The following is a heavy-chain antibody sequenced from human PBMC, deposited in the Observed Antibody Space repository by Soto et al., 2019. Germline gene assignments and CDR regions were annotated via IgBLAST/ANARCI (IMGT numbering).Heavy chain of an antibody. Sequence: SETLSLTCTVSGGSISSYYWSWIRQPPGKGLEWIGYIYYSGSTNYNPSLKSRVTISVDTSKNQFSLKLSSVTAADTAVYYCARVGGAAAVYDFWSGSYNWSAPWAQGNLVPVSS. CDR3: ARVGGAAAVYDFWSGSYNWSAP. CDR2: IYYSGST. J-gene: IGHJ5*02. D-gene: IGHD3-3*01. CDR1: GGSISSYY. V-gene: IGHV4-59*01.